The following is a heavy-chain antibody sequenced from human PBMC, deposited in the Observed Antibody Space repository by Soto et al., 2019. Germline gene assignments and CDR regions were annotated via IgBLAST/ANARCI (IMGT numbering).Heavy chain of an antibody. CDR1: GYTFTSYY. CDR2: INPSGGST. J-gene: IGHJ4*02. Sequence: ASVKVSCKASGYTFTSYYMHWVRQAPGQGLEWMGIINPSGGSTSYAQKFQGRVTMTRDTSTSTVYMELSSLRSEDTAVYYCAGIAVAGQEIWYWGQGTLVTVSS. V-gene: IGHV1-46*01. CDR3: AGIAVAGQEIWY. D-gene: IGHD6-19*01.